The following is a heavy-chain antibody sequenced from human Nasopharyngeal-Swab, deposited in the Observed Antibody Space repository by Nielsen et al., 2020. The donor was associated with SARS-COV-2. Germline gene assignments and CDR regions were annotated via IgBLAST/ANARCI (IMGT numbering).Heavy chain of an antibody. V-gene: IGHV3-23*01. CDR1: GFTFSSYA. CDR3: AKELYSSSHYQIFDY. CDR2: ISGSGGST. D-gene: IGHD6-13*01. J-gene: IGHJ4*02. Sequence: GESLKISCAASGFTFSSYAKSWVRQAPGKGLEWVSAISGSGGSTYYADSVKGRFTISRDNSKNTLYLQMNSLRAEDTAVYYCAKELYSSSHYQIFDYWGQGTLVTVSS.